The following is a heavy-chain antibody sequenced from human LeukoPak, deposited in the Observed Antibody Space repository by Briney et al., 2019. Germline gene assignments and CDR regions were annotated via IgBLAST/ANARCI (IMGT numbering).Heavy chain of an antibody. J-gene: IGHJ4*02. CDR2: IRSKACGGTT. CDR3: TREGSVGGYSYGYGFDY. D-gene: IGHD5-18*01. CDR1: GFTFGDYA. Sequence: GGSLRLSCTASGFTFGDYAMSWFRQAPGKGLEWVGFIRSKACGGTTEYAASVKGRFTISRDDSKSIAYLQMNSLKTEDTAVYYCTREGSVGGYSYGYGFDYWGQGTLVTVSS. V-gene: IGHV3-49*03.